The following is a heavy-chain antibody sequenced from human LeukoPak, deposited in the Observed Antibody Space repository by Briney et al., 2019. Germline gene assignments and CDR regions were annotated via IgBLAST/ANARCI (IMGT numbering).Heavy chain of an antibody. CDR3: ARARTGCSSSVCYGIDY. CDR2: IHSSGSS. CDR1: GGSISSYY. V-gene: IGHV4-4*07. D-gene: IGHD2-2*01. Sequence: SETLSLTCTVSGGSISSYYWSWIRQPAGKGLEWIGRIHSSGSSNYNPSLESRVTMSVDTSKNQFTLRLTSVTAAGTAVYYCARARTGCSSSVCYGIDYWGQGTRVTVSS. J-gene: IGHJ4*02.